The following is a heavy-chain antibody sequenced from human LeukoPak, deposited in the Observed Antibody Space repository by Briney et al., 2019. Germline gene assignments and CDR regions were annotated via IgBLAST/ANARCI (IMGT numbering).Heavy chain of an antibody. J-gene: IGHJ2*01. Sequence: GGSLRLSCAASGFTFSSYAMSWVRQAPGKGLEWVSAISGSGGSTYYADSVKGRFTISRDNSKNTLYLQMNSLRAEDTAVYYCAKPPGSYGSGSYYAHWYFDLWGRGTLITVSS. V-gene: IGHV3-23*01. D-gene: IGHD3-10*01. CDR1: GFTFSSYA. CDR2: ISGSGGST. CDR3: AKPPGSYGSGSYYAHWYFDL.